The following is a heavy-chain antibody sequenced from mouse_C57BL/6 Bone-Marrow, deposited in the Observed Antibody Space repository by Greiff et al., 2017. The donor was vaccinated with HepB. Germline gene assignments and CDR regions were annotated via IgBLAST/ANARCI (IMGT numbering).Heavy chain of an antibody. CDR3: DRLRGGWDAMDY. CDR1: GYAFSSSW. D-gene: IGHD1-1*02. Sequence: VQGVESGPELVKPGASVKISCKASGYAFSSSWMNWVKQRPGKGLEWIGRIYPGDGDINYNGKFKGKATLTADKSSSTANMQLSSLTSEDSAVYFGDRLRGGWDAMDYWGQGTSVTVSS. CDR2: IYPGDGDI. V-gene: IGHV1-82*01. J-gene: IGHJ4*01.